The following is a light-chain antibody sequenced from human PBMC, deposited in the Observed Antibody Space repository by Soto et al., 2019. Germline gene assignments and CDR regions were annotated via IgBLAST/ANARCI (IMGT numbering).Light chain of an antibody. Sequence: DIQMTQSPSTLSASVGDRVTITCRASQRIDIRLAWCQQRPGKAPRVLIYKASSIETGVPSRFSGSGSGTEFTLIISSLLPDDFATYYWHQYKNYLWTCGQGTMMDIK. CDR1: QRIDIR. CDR3: HQYKNYLWT. V-gene: IGKV1-5*03. CDR2: KAS. J-gene: IGKJ1*01.